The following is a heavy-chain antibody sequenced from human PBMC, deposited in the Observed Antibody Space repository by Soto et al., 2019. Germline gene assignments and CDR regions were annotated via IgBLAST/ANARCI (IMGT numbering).Heavy chain of an antibody. J-gene: IGHJ6*02. CDR3: ARVTPGNNLYYFSGLDV. D-gene: IGHD1-1*01. Sequence: VHLVESGGGVVQPGRSLRLSCIASGFTFGTYAIHWVRQAPGKGLQWVALISYEGSNTYYADSVRGRFTISRDNSKNTVYLQMNSLRPEDAGVYYCARVTPGNNLYYFSGLDVWGQGTSVTVSS. CDR1: GFTFGTYA. V-gene: IGHV3-30-3*01. CDR2: ISYEGSNT.